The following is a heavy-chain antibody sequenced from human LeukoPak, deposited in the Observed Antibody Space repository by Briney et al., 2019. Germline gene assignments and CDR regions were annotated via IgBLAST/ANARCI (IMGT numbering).Heavy chain of an antibody. CDR3: ARAAAYYDFWSGYSDY. CDR1: GYTFTGYY. V-gene: IGHV1-2*04. Sequence: ASVKVSCKASGYTFTGYYMHWVRQAPGQGLEWMGWINPNSGGTNYAQKFQGWVTMTRDTSISTAYMELSRLRSDDTAVYYCARAAAYYDFWSGYSDYWGQGTLVTVSS. CDR2: INPNSGGT. D-gene: IGHD3-3*01. J-gene: IGHJ4*02.